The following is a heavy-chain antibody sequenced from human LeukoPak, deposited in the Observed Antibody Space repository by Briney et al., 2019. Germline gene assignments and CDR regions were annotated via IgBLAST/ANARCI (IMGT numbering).Heavy chain of an antibody. CDR2: ISAYNINT. V-gene: IGHV1-18*01. J-gene: IGHJ4*02. Sequence: ASVKVSCKASGYTFTSYGISWVRQAPGQGLEWMGWISAYNINTNYAQNLQGRVTMTTETSASTAYMELRSLRSDDTAVYYCARDLGYSGYEMNFDYWGQGTLVTVSS. CDR1: GYTFTSYG. D-gene: IGHD5-12*01. CDR3: ARDLGYSGYEMNFDY.